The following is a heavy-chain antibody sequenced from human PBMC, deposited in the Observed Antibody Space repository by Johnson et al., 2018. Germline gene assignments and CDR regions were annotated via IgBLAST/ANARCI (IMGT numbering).Heavy chain of an antibody. D-gene: IGHD3-16*01. CDR1: GVTFSSYA. Sequence: QVQLVESGAEVRKPGSSXKVSCKASGVTFSSYAISWVRQAPGQGLEWMGGIIPIFGTANYAPKFQGRVPITADEPTRTAYMELSSLRSEATAVYYRARYPATDYLGGTHSDGMDVWGQGTTVTVSS. CDR3: ARYPATDYLGGTHSDGMDV. J-gene: IGHJ6*02. CDR2: IIPIFGTA. V-gene: IGHV1-69*01.